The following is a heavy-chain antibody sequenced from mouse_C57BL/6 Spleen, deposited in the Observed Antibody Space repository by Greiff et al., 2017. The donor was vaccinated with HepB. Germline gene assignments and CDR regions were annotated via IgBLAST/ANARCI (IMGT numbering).Heavy chain of an antibody. CDR2: INPSSGYT. D-gene: IGHD4-1*01. V-gene: IGHV1-7*01. CDR1: GYTFTSYW. CDR3: ARGDWGGAMDD. J-gene: IGHJ4*01. Sequence: VQLQQSGAELAKPGASVKLSCKASGYTFTSYWMHWVKQRPGQGLEWIGYINPSSGYTKYNQKFKDKATLTADKASSIAYMKLSSLTYEDSAVYLCARGDWGGAMDDWGQGTSVTV.